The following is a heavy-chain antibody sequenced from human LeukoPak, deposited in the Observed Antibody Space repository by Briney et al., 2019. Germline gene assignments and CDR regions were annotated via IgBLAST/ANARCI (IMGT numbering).Heavy chain of an antibody. CDR3: ARSLMVRGVMSYAFDI. J-gene: IGHJ3*02. CDR1: GYTFTSYA. CDR2: SNAGNGNT. Sequence: ASVKVSCKASGYTFTSYAMHWVRQAPGQRLEWMGWSNAGNGNTKYSQKFQGRVTITRDTSASTAYMELSSLRSEDTAVYYCARSLMVRGVMSYAFDIWGQGTMVTVSS. D-gene: IGHD3-10*01. V-gene: IGHV1-3*01.